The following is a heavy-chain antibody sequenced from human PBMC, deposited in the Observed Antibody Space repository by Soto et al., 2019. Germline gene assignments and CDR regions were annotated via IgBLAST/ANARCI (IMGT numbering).Heavy chain of an antibody. J-gene: IGHJ4*02. CDR1: GFTFSSYG. V-gene: IGHV3-33*01. CDR3: ARDMGGPLAAIDAAGDY. D-gene: IGHD6-13*01. CDR2: IWYDGSNK. Sequence: GGSLRLSXAASGFTFSSYGMHWVRQAPGKGLEWVAVIWYDGSNKYYADSVKGRFTISRDNSKNTLYLQMNSLRAEDTAVYYCARDMGGPLAAIDAAGDYWGQGTLVTVSS.